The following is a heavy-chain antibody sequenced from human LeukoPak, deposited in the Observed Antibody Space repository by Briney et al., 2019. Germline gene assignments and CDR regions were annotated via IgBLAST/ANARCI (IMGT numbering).Heavy chain of an antibody. D-gene: IGHD3-3*01. CDR2: INHSGST. J-gene: IGHJ6*03. CDR3: ARLLDNPTLGPGYYYYYMDV. CDR1: GGSISSGGYY. Sequence: PSETLSLTCTVSGGSISSGGYYWSCIRQPPGKGLECIGEINHSGSTNYNPSLKSRVTISVDTSKNQFSLKLSSVTAADTAVYYCARLLDNPTLGPGYYYYYMDVWGKGTTVTVSS. V-gene: IGHV4-39*01.